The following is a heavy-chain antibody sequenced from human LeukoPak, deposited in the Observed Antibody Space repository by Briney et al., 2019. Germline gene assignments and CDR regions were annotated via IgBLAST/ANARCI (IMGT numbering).Heavy chain of an antibody. CDR1: GYSLRSGYY. V-gene: IGHV4-38-2*01. J-gene: IGHJ4*02. D-gene: IGHD3-10*01. CDR2: IYHSGST. CDR3: ARGGFGAFDY. Sequence: SETLSLTCAVSGYSLRSGYYWGWIRQPPGKGLEWIGSIYHSGSTYYNSSLKNRVTISVDTSKNQFSLKLSSVTAADTAVYYCARGGFGAFDYWGQGTLVTVSS.